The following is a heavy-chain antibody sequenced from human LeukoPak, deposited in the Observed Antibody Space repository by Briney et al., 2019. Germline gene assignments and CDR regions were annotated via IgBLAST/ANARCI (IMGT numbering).Heavy chain of an antibody. Sequence: PGGSLRLSCAASGFTFSTYFMSWVRQAPGKGLEWVANIKQDGSEEYYVGSVRGRFTISRDSAKSSLYLQMTSLRVEDTAVYYCARHSYGDYDQGEYFQYWGQGTLVSVSS. J-gene: IGHJ1*01. V-gene: IGHV3-7*01. CDR2: IKQDGSEE. CDR3: ARHSYGDYDQGEYFQY. CDR1: GFTFSTYF. D-gene: IGHD4-17*01.